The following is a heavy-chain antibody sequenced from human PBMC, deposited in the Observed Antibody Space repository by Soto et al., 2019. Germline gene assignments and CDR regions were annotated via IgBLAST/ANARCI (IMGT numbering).Heavy chain of an antibody. Sequence: PVGSLRLSCASSVFTFSSCSMNCVRHAPGKWLEWVSFISGSGDTKYYADSVKGRFTISRDNAKNSLYLQMSSLRDEDTAVYYCAKYCSSDVCFEYWGQGTLVTVSS. J-gene: IGHJ4*02. CDR1: VFTFSSCS. V-gene: IGHV3-48*02. D-gene: IGHD2-8*01. CDR2: ISGSGDTK. CDR3: AKYCSSDVCFEY.